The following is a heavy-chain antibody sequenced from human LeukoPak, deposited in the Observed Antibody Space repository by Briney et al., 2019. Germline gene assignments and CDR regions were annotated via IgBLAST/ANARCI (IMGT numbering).Heavy chain of an antibody. Sequence: SETLSLTCTVSGGSINSYYWSWIRQPPGKGLEWIGYIYYSGSTSYNPSLKSRVTISVDTSKNQFSLKLRSVTAADTAVYFCAREASRAGTYYLDYWGQGTLHTVSS. CDR2: IYYSGST. CDR3: AREASRAGTYYLDY. V-gene: IGHV4-59*01. J-gene: IGHJ4*02. CDR1: GGSINSYY. D-gene: IGHD3-10*01.